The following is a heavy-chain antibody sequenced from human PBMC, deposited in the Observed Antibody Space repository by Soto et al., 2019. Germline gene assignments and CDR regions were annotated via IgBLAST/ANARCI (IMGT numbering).Heavy chain of an antibody. J-gene: IGHJ4*02. CDR2: ISSSSSYT. CDR3: ARDGSYYDSGSVDY. D-gene: IGHD3-22*01. CDR1: GFAFSDYY. Sequence: PGGSLRLSCAASGFAFSDYYMSWIRQAPGKGLEWVSYISSSSSYTNYADSVKGRLTISRDKAKNSLYPQMNSLRAEDTAVYYGARDGSYYDSGSVDYWGQGTLVTVSS. V-gene: IGHV3-11*06.